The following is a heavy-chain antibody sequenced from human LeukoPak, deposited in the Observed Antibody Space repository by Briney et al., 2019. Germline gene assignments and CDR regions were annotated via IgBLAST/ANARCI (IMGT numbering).Heavy chain of an antibody. V-gene: IGHV1-2*02. CDR3: ARSGRGAPGTRYISDF. D-gene: IGHD1-1*01. J-gene: IGHJ4*02. CDR2: INPNSGGT. CDR1: GYTFTGYY. Sequence: GASVKVSCKASGYTFTGYYMHWVRQAPGQGLEWMGWINPNSGGTNYAQKFQGRVTMTRDTSSSTAYMELSSVTAADTAVYFCARSGRGAPGTRYISDFWGQGTLVTVSS.